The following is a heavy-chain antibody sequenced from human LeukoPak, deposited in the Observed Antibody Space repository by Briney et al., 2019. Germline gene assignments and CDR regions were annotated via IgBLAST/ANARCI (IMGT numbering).Heavy chain of an antibody. V-gene: IGHV3-33*01. D-gene: IGHD4-17*01. Sequence: GGSLRLSCAASGLTFSSYGMHWVRQAPGKGLEWVAVIWYDGSNKYYADSVKGRFTISRDNSKNTLYLQMNSLRAEDTAVYYCASEGDYIPFDYWGQGTLVTVSS. CDR3: ASEGDYIPFDY. CDR2: IWYDGSNK. J-gene: IGHJ4*02. CDR1: GLTFSSYG.